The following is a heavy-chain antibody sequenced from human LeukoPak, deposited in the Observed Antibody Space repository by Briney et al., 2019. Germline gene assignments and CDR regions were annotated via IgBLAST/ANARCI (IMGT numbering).Heavy chain of an antibody. CDR1: GGTFSSYA. CDR3: ARVAYIAAAGTSYYYYGMDV. CDR2: MNPNSGNT. J-gene: IGHJ6*02. D-gene: IGHD6-13*01. Sequence: ASVKVSCKASGGTFSSYAINWVRQATGQGLEWMGWMNPNSGNTGYAQKFQGRVTMTRNTSISTAYMELSSLRSEDTAVYYCARVAYIAAAGTSYYYYGMDVWGQGTTVTVSS. V-gene: IGHV1-8*02.